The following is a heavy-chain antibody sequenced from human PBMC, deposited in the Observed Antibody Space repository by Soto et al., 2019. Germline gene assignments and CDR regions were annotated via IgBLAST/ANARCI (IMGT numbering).Heavy chain of an antibody. CDR1: GGSTRNYF. J-gene: IGHJ5*02. Sequence: QVQLQESGPGLVKPSETLSLTCTVSGGSTRNYFWSWIRQPQGKGLEWIGCNYYSGTTKYNSSLKSRVTISLDTSKNHFSLRLRSVTAADAAVYYCASYVNPYHTAVWFDPWGQGTLVTVSS. D-gene: IGHD3-16*01. V-gene: IGHV4-59*01. CDR2: NYYSGTT. CDR3: ASYVNPYHTAVWFDP.